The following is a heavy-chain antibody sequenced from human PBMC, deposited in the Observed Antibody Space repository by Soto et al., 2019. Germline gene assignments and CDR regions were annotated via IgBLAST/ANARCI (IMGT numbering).Heavy chain of an antibody. CDR1: GYIFANYY. V-gene: IGHV1-46*01. CDR3: AKDANSRNWFDP. J-gene: IGHJ5*02. D-gene: IGHD3-22*01. CDR2: ITRSGSGDGA. Sequence: GASVKVSCKASGYIFANYYIHWVRQAPGQGLEWMGIITRSGSGDGATYAQKFQGRVTMTRDTSTSTVYMELNSLRSEDTVVYYCAKDANSRNWFDPWGQGTLVTVSS.